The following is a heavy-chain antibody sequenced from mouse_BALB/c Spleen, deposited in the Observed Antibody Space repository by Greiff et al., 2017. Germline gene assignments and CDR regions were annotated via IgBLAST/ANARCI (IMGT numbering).Heavy chain of an antibody. D-gene: IGHD2-2*01. V-gene: IGHV14-3*02. CDR1: GFNIKDTY. Sequence: EVQLVESGAELVKPGASVKLPCTASGFNIKDTYMHWVKQRPEQGLEWIGRIDPANGNTKYDPKFQGKATITADTSSNTAYLQLSSLTSEDTAVYYCARGYYGFYFDYWGQGTTLTVSS. CDR3: ARGYYGFYFDY. J-gene: IGHJ2*01. CDR2: IDPANGNT.